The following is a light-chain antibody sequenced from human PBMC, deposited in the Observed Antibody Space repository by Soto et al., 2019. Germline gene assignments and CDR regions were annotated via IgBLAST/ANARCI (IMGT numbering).Light chain of an antibody. CDR2: GAS. CDR1: QGIRYA. CDR3: LQYNSPPLT. Sequence: DIHMTRSPSTLSGSVLDIVTMTVLASQGIRYALGWYQQKPGTAPKRLIYGASILQNGVPSRFGGSGSGTEFTLTISSLQPEDFATYYCLQYNSPPLTFGQGTKVDIK. V-gene: IGKV1-17*01. J-gene: IGKJ1*01.